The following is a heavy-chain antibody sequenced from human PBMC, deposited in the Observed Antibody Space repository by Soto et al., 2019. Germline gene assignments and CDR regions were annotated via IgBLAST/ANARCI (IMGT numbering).Heavy chain of an antibody. CDR2: ISYDGSNK. CDR1: GFTFSSYG. Sequence: GGSLRLSCAASGFTFSSYGMHWVRQAPGKGLEWVAVISYDGSNKYYADSVKGRFTISRDNSKNTLYLQMNSLRAEDTAVYYCAKALEVPAGDYFDYWGQGTLVTVSS. D-gene: IGHD2-2*01. CDR3: AKALEVPAGDYFDY. V-gene: IGHV3-30*18. J-gene: IGHJ4*02.